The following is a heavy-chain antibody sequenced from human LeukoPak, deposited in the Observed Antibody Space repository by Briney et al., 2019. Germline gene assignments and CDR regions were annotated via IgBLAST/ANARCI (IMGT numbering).Heavy chain of an antibody. V-gene: IGHV3-48*03. J-gene: IGHJ4*02. CDR3: ARGWISDSFDY. D-gene: IGHD5-12*01. CDR1: GLTFSRHE. Sequence: GGSLRLSCAPSGLTFSRHEMNWVRQAPGKGLEWVSYISSSGSNIYYADSVKGRFTISRDNAKNSLYLQMNSLRAEDTAVYYCARGWISDSFDYWGQGTLVTVSS. CDR2: ISSSGSNI.